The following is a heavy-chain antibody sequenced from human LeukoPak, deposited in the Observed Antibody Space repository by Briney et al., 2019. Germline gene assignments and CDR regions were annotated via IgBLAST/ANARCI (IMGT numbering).Heavy chain of an antibody. CDR1: GGSISSGGYY. Sequence: SETLSLTCTVSGGSISSGGYYWSWIRQHPGKGLEWIGYIYYSGSTYYNPSLKSRVIISVDTSKNQFSLKLSSVTAADTAVYYCARDKQTGGFDPWGQGTLVTVSS. CDR2: IYYSGST. D-gene: IGHD3-10*01. CDR3: ARDKQTGGFDP. J-gene: IGHJ5*02. V-gene: IGHV4-31*03.